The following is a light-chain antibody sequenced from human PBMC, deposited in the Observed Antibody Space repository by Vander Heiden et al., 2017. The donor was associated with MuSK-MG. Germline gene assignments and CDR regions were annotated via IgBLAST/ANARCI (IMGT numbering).Light chain of an antibody. CDR1: QDISNY. Sequence: DIQMTQSPSSLSASVGDRVTITCQASQDISNYLNWYQQKPGKVPKLLIYDASNLETGVPSRFSGSGSGTDFTFTISSLQPEDFATYYCQQDDNLPFTFGHGTKVDIK. V-gene: IGKV1-33*01. CDR2: DAS. J-gene: IGKJ3*01. CDR3: QQDDNLPFT.